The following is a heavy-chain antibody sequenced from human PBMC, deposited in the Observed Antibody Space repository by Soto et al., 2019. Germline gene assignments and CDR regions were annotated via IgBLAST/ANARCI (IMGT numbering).Heavy chain of an antibody. CDR3: SKGDSNYYDSSGYYFEY. D-gene: IGHD3-22*01. V-gene: IGHV4-59*01. Sequence: SETLSLTCTVSGGSISSYYWSWIRQPPGKGLEWIGYIYYSGSTNYNPSLKSRVTISVDTSKNQFSLKLSSVTAADTAVYYCSKGDSNYYDSSGYYFEYWGQGTLVTVSS. CDR2: IYYSGST. CDR1: GGSISSYY. J-gene: IGHJ4*02.